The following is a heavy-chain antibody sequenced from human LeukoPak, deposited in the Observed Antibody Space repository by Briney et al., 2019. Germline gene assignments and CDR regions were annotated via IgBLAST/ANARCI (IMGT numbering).Heavy chain of an antibody. CDR3: AKGALGSCSGAGCYPFDH. V-gene: IGHV3-23*01. Sequence: PGGSLRLSCAASGLTFSSYAMTWVRQAPGKGLEWVSSVSSSGASTYHADSVKGRFTISRDNSKNTVYLQMNSLRDEDTVVYYCAKGALGSCSGAGCYPFDHWGQGILVTVSS. J-gene: IGHJ4*02. CDR1: GLTFSSYA. CDR2: VSSSGAST. D-gene: IGHD2-15*01.